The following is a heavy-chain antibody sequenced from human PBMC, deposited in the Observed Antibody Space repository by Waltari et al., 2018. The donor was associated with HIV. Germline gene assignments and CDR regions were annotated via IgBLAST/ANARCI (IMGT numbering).Heavy chain of an antibody. D-gene: IGHD3-22*01. CDR2: IYYSGST. Sequence: QVQLQESGPGPVKPSQTLSLTCTVSGGSISSGGYYWSWIRQHPGKGLEWIGYIYYSGSTYYNPSLKSRVTISVDTSKNQFSLKLSSGTAADTAVYYCARDKDSSGYHFDYWGQGTLVTVSS. J-gene: IGHJ4*02. CDR1: GGSISSGGYY. V-gene: IGHV4-31*03. CDR3: ARDKDSSGYHFDY.